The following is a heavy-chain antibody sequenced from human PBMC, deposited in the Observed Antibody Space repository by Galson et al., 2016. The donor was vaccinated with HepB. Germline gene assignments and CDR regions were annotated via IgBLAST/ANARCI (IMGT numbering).Heavy chain of an antibody. V-gene: IGHV3-23*01. CDR3: ARLTLPGICCYFYY. J-gene: IGHJ4*02. D-gene: IGHD3-9*01. Sequence: SLRLSCAASGFTFGSFAMSWVRQAPGRGLEWIASISGSADHTYYADSVKGRFTISRDAYNTVHLQMHSLRAEDTAIYYCARLTLPGICCYFYYWGQGTLVTVSS. CDR1: GFTFGSFA. CDR2: ISGSADHT.